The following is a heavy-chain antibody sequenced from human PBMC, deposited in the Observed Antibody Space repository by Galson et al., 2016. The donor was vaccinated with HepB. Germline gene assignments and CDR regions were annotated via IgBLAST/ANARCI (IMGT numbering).Heavy chain of an antibody. D-gene: IGHD3-22*01. V-gene: IGHV4-30-2*01. CDR3: AKFYGSGYDHLDS. J-gene: IGHJ4*02. CDR1: GVSISSSGNT. Sequence: TLSLTCAVSGVSISSSGNTWSWIRQPPGKGLEWIGYHSHSGSTYYNPSLKSRVSISVDKSKNHLSLKVNPVTAADTAIYYCAKFYGSGYDHLDSWGQGTLVTVSS. CDR2: HSHSGST.